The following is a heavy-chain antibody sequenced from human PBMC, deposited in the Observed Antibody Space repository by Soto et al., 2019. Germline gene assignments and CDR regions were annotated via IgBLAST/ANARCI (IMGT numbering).Heavy chain of an antibody. CDR1: GGSISSGSYS. CDR3: ARLGQRNDAFDI. CDR2: IYHSGST. D-gene: IGHD6-25*01. J-gene: IGHJ3*02. Sequence: PSETLSLTCAVSGGSISSGSYSWSWIRQPPGKGLEWIGYIYHSGSTYYNPSLKSRVTISVDRSKNQFSLKLSSVTAADTAVYYCARLGQRNDAFDIWGQGTMVTVSS. V-gene: IGHV4-30-2*01.